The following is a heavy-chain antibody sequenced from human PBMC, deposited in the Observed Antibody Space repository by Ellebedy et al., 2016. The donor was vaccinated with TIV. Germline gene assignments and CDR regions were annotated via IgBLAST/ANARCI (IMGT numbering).Heavy chain of an antibody. Sequence: GGSLRLSCAASGFTFSSDAMHWVRQAPGKGLEWVAVISYDGSNKYYADSVKGRFTISSDNSKNTLYLQMNSLRVEDTAVYYCARWPSGDAPLDYWGQGTLVTVSS. J-gene: IGHJ4*02. CDR1: GFTFSSDA. V-gene: IGHV3-30-3*01. CDR2: ISYDGSNK. D-gene: IGHD4-17*01. CDR3: ARWPSGDAPLDY.